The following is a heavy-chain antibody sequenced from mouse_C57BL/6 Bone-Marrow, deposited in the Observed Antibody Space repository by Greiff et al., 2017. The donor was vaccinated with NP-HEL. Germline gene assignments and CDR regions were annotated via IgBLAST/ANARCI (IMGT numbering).Heavy chain of an antibody. V-gene: IGHV5-12*01. CDR2: ISNGGGST. CDR1: GFTFSDYY. CDR3: ARRVYYGSSLDY. J-gene: IGHJ2*01. Sequence: EVQGVESGGGLVQPGGSLKLSCAASGFTFSDYYMYWVRQTPEKRLEWVAYISNGGGSTYYPDTVKGRFPISRDNAKNTLYLQMSRLKPEDTAMYYCARRVYYGSSLDYWGQGTTLTVSS. D-gene: IGHD1-1*01.